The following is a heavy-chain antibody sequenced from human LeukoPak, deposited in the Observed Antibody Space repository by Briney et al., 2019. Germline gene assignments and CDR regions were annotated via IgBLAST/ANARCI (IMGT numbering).Heavy chain of an antibody. CDR2: VLHSGST. CDR1: GGSVSSNNW. D-gene: IGHD3-22*01. Sequence: PSETLSLTCTVSGGSVSSNNWWSWVRQPPGKGLEWIGEVLHSGSTNSNPSLKSRVTMSIDKSKNQYSLKLTSVTAADTAVYYCATYYDSIGYRFDHWGQGTLVTVSS. CDR3: ATYYDSIGYRFDH. J-gene: IGHJ4*01. V-gene: IGHV4-4*02.